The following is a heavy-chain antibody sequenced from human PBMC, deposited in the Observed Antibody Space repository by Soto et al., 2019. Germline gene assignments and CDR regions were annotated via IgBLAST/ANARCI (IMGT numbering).Heavy chain of an antibody. CDR2: INPSGGST. J-gene: IGHJ4*02. CDR3: ARDRYTYDFWSGYYALFDY. Sequence: ASVKVACKASGGTFSSYTISWVRQAPGQGLEWMGIINPSGGSTSYAQKFQGRVTMTRDTSTSTVYMELSSLRSEDTAVYYCARDRYTYDFWSGYYALFDYWGQGTLVTVSS. V-gene: IGHV1-46*01. CDR1: GGTFSSYT. D-gene: IGHD3-3*01.